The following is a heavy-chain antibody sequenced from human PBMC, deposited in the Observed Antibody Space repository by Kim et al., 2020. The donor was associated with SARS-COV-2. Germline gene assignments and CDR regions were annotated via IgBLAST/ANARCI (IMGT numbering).Heavy chain of an antibody. CDR2: IKQGGNEK. D-gene: IGHD3-10*01. CDR3: ARDLGARDS. V-gene: IGHV3-7*01. J-gene: IGHJ5*01. Sequence: GGSLRLSCVGSGFIFSDYWMSWVRQAPGKGLEWVANIKQGGNEKFYVDSVRGRFTISRDDAKNSLFLQMNSLRVEDSAVYFCARDLGARDSWGQGTLVTVSS. CDR1: GFIFSDYW.